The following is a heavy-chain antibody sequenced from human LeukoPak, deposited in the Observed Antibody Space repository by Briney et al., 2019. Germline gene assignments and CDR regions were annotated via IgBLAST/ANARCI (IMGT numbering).Heavy chain of an antibody. D-gene: IGHD1-1*01. CDR3: ARPGKIYNSANYFDF. CDR2: IYPGDSDT. Sequence: GESLKISCKASGYIFTSSWIGWVRQMPGKGLEWMGIIYPGDSDTRYSPSFQGQVTISADKSINTAYLQWSSLKASDTAMYYCARPGKIYNSANYFDFWAQGTLVTVSS. CDR1: GYIFTSSW. V-gene: IGHV5-51*01. J-gene: IGHJ4*02.